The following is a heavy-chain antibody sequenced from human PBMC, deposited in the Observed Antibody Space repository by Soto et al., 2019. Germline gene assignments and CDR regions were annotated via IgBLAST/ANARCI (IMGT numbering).Heavy chain of an antibody. D-gene: IGHD6-13*01. Sequence: SETLSLTCADSGDSISSVKWWSWIRQPPGKGLQWIGEIYHSGSTKYNPSLKSRVIISVDKSKNQFSLKLSSVTDADTAVYYCARGETQQQRDYWGQGTLVTVS. CDR1: GDSISSVKW. V-gene: IGHV4-4*02. J-gene: IGHJ4*02. CDR3: ARGETQQQRDY. CDR2: IYHSGST.